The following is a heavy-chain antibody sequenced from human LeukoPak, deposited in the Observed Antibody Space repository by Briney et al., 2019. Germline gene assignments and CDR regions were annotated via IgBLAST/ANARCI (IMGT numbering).Heavy chain of an antibody. CDR2: INHSGGS. D-gene: IGHD3-16*02. Sequence: PSETLSLTCALYGGSFSDYHWTWIRQPPGKGLEWIGEINHSGGSDYNPSLRCRLTISVDTSKKQFSLQLSSVTAADTGVYYCARVSDIMISFGGGISYFDYWGQGSLVTVSS. CDR3: ARVSDIMISFGGGISYFDY. CDR1: GGSFSDYH. J-gene: IGHJ4*02. V-gene: IGHV4-34*01.